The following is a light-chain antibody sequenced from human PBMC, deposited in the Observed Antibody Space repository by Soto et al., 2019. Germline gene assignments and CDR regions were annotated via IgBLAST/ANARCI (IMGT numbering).Light chain of an antibody. CDR3: LLSYNAARV. V-gene: IGLV7-46*01. CDR1: TGAVTSNHH. CDR2: DTS. J-gene: IGLJ2*01. Sequence: QTVVPQEPSLTVSPGGTVTLTCGSSTGAVTSNHHPYWFQLKAGQAPRTLIYDTSNKHSWTPARFSGSLLGDKAALTLSGAQPEDEAQYYCLLSYNAARVFGGGTKLTVL.